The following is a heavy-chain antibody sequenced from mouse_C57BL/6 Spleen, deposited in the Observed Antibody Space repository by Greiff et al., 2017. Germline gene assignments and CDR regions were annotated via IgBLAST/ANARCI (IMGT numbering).Heavy chain of an antibody. J-gene: IGHJ1*03. D-gene: IGHD2-5*01. Sequence: QVQLQQSGAELVRPGASVTLSCKASGYTFTDYEMHWVKQTPVHGLEWIGAIDPETGGTAYNQKFKGKAILTADKSSSTAYMELRSLTSEDSAVYYCTRSYYSNSYWYFDVWGTGTTVTVSS. CDR1: GYTFTDYE. V-gene: IGHV1-15*01. CDR2: IDPETGGT. CDR3: TRSYYSNSYWYFDV.